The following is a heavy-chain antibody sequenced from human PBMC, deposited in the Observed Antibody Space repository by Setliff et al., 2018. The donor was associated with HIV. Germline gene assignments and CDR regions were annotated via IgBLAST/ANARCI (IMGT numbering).Heavy chain of an antibody. D-gene: IGHD5-12*01. CDR1: GHSISGYY. J-gene: IGHJ3*02. Sequence: SETLSLTCSVSGHSISGYYWSWIRHPAGRGLEWIGRIHTSGNTNYNPSLRGRVTMSVDMSKNQFSLKLTSVSAADTAVYYCARDRIEFVAEDPHDVFDIWGRGTLVTVSS. V-gene: IGHV4-4*07. CDR2: IHTSGNT. CDR3: ARDRIEFVAEDPHDVFDI.